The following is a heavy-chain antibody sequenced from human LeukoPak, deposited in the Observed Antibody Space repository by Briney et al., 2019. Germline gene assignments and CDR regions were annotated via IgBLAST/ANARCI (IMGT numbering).Heavy chain of an antibody. D-gene: IGHD2-2*01. CDR1: GFTFDDYA. J-gene: IGHJ3*02. CDR3: AKDILRYQLQTACAFDI. V-gene: IGHV3-9*01. CDR2: ISWSSGST. Sequence: AGGSLRLSCAASGFTFDDYAMHWVRQAPGKGLEWVSGISWSSGSTAYADSVKGRFTISRDNANNSLSLLMNSLRVEDTALYYCAKDILRYQLQTACAFDIWGQGTMVTVSS.